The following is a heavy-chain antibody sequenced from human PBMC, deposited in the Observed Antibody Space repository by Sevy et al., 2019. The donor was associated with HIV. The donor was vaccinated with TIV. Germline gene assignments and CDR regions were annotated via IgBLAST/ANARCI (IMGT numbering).Heavy chain of an antibody. Sequence: SETLSLTCAVYGGSFSGYYWSWIRQPPGKGLEWIGEINHSGSTNYNPSLKSRVTISVDTSKNQFSLKLSSVTAADTAVYYCPRGRYCSSTSCLRHYMDVWGKGTTVSVSS. CDR2: INHSGST. CDR3: PRGRYCSSTSCLRHYMDV. V-gene: IGHV4-34*01. CDR1: GGSFSGYY. J-gene: IGHJ6*03. D-gene: IGHD2-2*01.